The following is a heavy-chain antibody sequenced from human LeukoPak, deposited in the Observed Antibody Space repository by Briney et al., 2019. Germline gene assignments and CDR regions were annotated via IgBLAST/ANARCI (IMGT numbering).Heavy chain of an antibody. Sequence: SVKVSCKASGFTFTSSAVQWVRQARGQRLEWIGWIVVGSGNTNYAQKFQERVTITGDMSTSTAYMELSSLRSEDTAVYYCAAVQNPYYDSSGDEGYFDYWGQGTLVTVSS. CDR2: IVVGSGNT. V-gene: IGHV1-58*01. CDR1: GFTFTSSA. CDR3: AAVQNPYYDSSGDEGYFDY. J-gene: IGHJ4*02. D-gene: IGHD3-22*01.